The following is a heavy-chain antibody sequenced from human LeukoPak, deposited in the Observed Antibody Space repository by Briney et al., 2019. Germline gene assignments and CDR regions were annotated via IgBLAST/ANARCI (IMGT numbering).Heavy chain of an antibody. Sequence: GGSLRLSCAASGFTFSTYEMNWVRQAPGKGLEWVSGIVGSGGTTYYADSVKGRFTISRDNSKSTLYLQMNSLRAEDTALYYCAKPRGYSGYDGFHFWGQGALVTVSS. CDR3: AKPRGYSGYDGFHF. V-gene: IGHV3-23*01. CDR1: GFTFSTYE. D-gene: IGHD5-12*01. J-gene: IGHJ4*02. CDR2: IVGSGGTT.